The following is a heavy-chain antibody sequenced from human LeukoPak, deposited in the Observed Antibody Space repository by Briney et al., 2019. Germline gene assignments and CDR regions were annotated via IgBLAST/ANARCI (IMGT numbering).Heavy chain of an antibody. J-gene: IGHJ6*02. V-gene: IGHV3-64*01. D-gene: IGHD2-2*01. CDR3: ARATTAAIYLADYYCYGMDV. Sequence: GRTLRLSCAASGFTFSSYAMHWDREGPGKRLYYVSAIRSNGGSTYYANSVKGRFTISRDNSKNTLYLQMGSLRAEDMAVYYCARATTAAIYLADYYCYGMDVWGQGTTVTVSS. CDR1: GFTFSSYA. CDR2: IRSNGGST.